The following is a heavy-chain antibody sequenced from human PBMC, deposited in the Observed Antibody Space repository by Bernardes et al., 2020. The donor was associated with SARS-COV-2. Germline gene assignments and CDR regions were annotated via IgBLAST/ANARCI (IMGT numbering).Heavy chain of an antibody. J-gene: IGHJ6*02. CDR3: AKESGITMVQGVIIGYYYGMDV. Sequence: GGSLRLSCAASGFTFSSYAMSWVRQAPGKGLEWVSAISGSGGSTYYADSVKGRFTISRDNSKNTLYLQMNSLRAEDTAVYYCAKESGITMVQGVIIGYYYGMDVWGQGTTVTVSS. CDR2: ISGSGGST. V-gene: IGHV3-23*01. D-gene: IGHD3-10*01. CDR1: GFTFSSYA.